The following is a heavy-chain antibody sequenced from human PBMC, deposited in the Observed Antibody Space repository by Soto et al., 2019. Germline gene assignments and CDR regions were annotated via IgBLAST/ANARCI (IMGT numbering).Heavy chain of an antibody. CDR3: ARERTGYYIHS. J-gene: IGHJ5*02. CDR2: ISYDGTKE. Sequence: GGSLRLSCAASGFTFSNYAMHWVRQAPGKGLEWVALISYDGTKEYSADSVKGRLIISRDNSNNTLYLQMNSLRPEDTAVYYCARERTGYYIHSWGQGTLVTVSS. D-gene: IGHD3-9*01. V-gene: IGHV3-30-3*01. CDR1: GFTFSNYA.